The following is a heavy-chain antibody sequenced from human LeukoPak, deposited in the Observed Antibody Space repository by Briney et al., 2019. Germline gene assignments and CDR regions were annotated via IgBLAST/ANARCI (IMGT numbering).Heavy chain of an antibody. Sequence: KSSETLSLTCTVSGDSISSYYWNWVRQPAGKGLEWIGRIYTSGTANYNPSLKSRVTMSVDTSKNQFSLKLSSVTAADTAVYYCAGAARTSGWTASDIWGQGTMVTVSS. J-gene: IGHJ3*02. V-gene: IGHV4-4*07. CDR2: IYTSGTA. CDR3: AGAARTSGWTASDI. CDR1: GDSISSYY. D-gene: IGHD6-19*01.